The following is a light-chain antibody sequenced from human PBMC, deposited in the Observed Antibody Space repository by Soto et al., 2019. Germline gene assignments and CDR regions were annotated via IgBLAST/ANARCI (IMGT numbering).Light chain of an antibody. CDR1: SSNIGSNY. J-gene: IGLJ2*01. CDR2: RNN. V-gene: IGLV1-47*01. Sequence: QSVLTQSPSASGTPGQRVTISCSGSSSNIGSNYVYWYQQLPGTAPKLLIYRNNQRPSGVPDRFSGSKSGTSASLAISGLRSEDEADYYCAAWDDSLSDVVFGGGTKLTVL. CDR3: AAWDDSLSDVV.